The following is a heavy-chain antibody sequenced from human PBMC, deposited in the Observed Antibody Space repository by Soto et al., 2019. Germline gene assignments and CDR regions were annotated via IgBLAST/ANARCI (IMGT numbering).Heavy chain of an antibody. J-gene: IGHJ4*02. CDR1: GGSISRYY. Sequence: PSETLSLTCTVSGGSISRYYWSWIRQPPGKGLEWIGYIYFRGNTYYDPSLQTRVTISLDKSKSQFSLKLNSVTAADSAVYFCARLEGLATISYYFDFWGQGALVTVSS. CDR3: ARLEGLATISYYFDF. D-gene: IGHD1-1*01. V-gene: IGHV4-59*04. CDR2: IYFRGNT.